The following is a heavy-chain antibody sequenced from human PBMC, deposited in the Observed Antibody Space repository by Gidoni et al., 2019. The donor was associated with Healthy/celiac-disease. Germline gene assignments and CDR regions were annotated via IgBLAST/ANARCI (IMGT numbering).Heavy chain of an antibody. J-gene: IGHJ6*02. CDR2: ISSSSSTI. CDR1: GFTFSSYS. Sequence: EVQLVESGGGLVQPGGSLRLSCAASGFTFSSYSMNWVRQAPGKGLEWVSYISSSSSTIYYADSVKGRFTISRDNAKNSLYLQRNSLRDEDTAVYYCAREEEYSGSPYYYYGMDVWGQGTTVTVSS. D-gene: IGHD1-26*01. CDR3: AREEEYSGSPYYYYGMDV. V-gene: IGHV3-48*02.